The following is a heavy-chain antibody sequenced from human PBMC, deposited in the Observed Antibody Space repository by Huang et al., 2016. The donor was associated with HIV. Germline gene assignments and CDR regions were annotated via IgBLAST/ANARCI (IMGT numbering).Heavy chain of an antibody. Sequence: QVQLVQSGAEVKKPGASVTISCKASGFSILIYYIHWVRQAPGQGLEWRGIVNPSCGGADYAQKFKGRVTMTRDTSTRTLYMELSSLRSEDTAVYYCAREGITPSGTEVSGFDFWGQGTPVSVSS. J-gene: IGHJ5*01. CDR1: GFSILIYY. CDR2: VNPSCGGA. V-gene: IGHV1-46*03. CDR3: AREGITPSGTEVSGFDF. D-gene: IGHD6-13*01.